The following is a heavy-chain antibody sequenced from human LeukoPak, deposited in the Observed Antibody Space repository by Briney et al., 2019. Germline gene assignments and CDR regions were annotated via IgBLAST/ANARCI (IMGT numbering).Heavy chain of an antibody. D-gene: IGHD6-13*01. CDR1: RFTFSSYA. V-gene: IGHV3-23*01. Sequence: GGSLRLSCAASRFTFSSYAMSWVRQAPGKGLEWVSAISGSGGSTYYTDSVKGRFTISRDNAKNSLYLQMNSLRDEDTAVYYCARVMSGEQLVSFDYWGQGTLVTVSS. CDR2: ISGSGGST. J-gene: IGHJ4*02. CDR3: ARVMSGEQLVSFDY.